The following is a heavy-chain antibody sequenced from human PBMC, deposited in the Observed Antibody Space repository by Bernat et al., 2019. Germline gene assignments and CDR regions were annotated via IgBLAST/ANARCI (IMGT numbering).Heavy chain of an antibody. CDR3: ARAFDYYDFTGYLDY. CDR1: GFTFSSYV. J-gene: IGHJ4*02. Sequence: QVQLVESGGGVVQPGRPPRLSCAASGFTFSSYVMHWVRQAPGKGLEWVAVISFDGSKKYYADSVKGRFTISRDTSKNTLYLQMNSLRAEDTAVYYCARAFDYYDFTGYLDYWGQGTLVTVSS. D-gene: IGHD3-22*01. V-gene: IGHV3-30-3*01. CDR2: ISFDGSKK.